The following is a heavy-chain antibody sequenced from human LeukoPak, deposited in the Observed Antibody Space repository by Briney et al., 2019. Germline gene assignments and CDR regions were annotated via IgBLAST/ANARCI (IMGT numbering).Heavy chain of an antibody. Sequence: SGGSLRLSCAASGFTFSSYTMNWVRQAPGKGLEWVSSITSGGVHTYYATSVKGRFTISRDNAKNSLFLQMNSLRAEDTAVYYCARDYGICSGGSCYKVHAMDVWGQGTTVTVSS. CDR2: ITSGGVHT. J-gene: IGHJ6*02. CDR3: ARDYGICSGGSCYKVHAMDV. D-gene: IGHD2-15*01. V-gene: IGHV3-21*01. CDR1: GFTFSSYT.